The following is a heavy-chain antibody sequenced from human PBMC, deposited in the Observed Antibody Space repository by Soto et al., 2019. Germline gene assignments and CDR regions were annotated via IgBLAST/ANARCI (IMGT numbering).Heavy chain of an antibody. D-gene: IGHD1-26*01. V-gene: IGHV3-23*01. CDR2: ISDSGGST. CDR3: ANDSGVHSDDSSSDAFDI. Sequence: EVQLLESGGGLVPPGGSLRLSCAASGFTFSSYAMSWVRQAPGKGLEWVSSISDSGGSTYYEDSVKGRFIIYRDNSKNTLCLQMNSMKAEDTAVYYCANDSGVHSDDSSSDAFDIWGQGTMVTVSS. J-gene: IGHJ3*02. CDR1: GFTFSSYA.